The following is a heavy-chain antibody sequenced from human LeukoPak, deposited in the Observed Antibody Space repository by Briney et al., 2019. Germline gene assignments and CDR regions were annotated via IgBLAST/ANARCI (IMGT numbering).Heavy chain of an antibody. J-gene: IGHJ3*02. V-gene: IGHV3-21*01. CDR2: ISSSGNYI. Sequence: PGGSLRLSCAASIFTFSSYSMNWVRQAPGKGLEWVSSISSSGNYIYYADSVKGRFTISRDNAKNSLFLQMNSLRAEDTAVYYCAREGYYYDSSGYYSPFAFDIWGQGTMVTVSS. D-gene: IGHD3-22*01. CDR3: AREGYYYDSSGYYSPFAFDI. CDR1: IFTFSSYS.